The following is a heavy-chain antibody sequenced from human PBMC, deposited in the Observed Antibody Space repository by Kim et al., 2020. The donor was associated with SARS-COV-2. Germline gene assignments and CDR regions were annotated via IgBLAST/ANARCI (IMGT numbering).Heavy chain of an antibody. CDR1: GFTFSSYG. J-gene: IGHJ3*02. CDR3: ARERPAATPDDSADAFDI. Sequence: GGSLRLSCAASGFTFSSYGMHWVRQAPGKGLEWVAVIWYDGSNKYYADSVKGRFTISRDNSKNTLYLQMNSLRAEDTAVYYCARERPAATPDDSADAFDIWGQGTMVTVSS. V-gene: IGHV3-33*01. D-gene: IGHD2-2*01. CDR2: IWYDGSNK.